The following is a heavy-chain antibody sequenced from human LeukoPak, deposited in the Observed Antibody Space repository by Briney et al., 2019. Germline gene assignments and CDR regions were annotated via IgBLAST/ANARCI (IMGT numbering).Heavy chain of an antibody. CDR3: ARGNTIFGVAPKYYFDY. D-gene: IGHD3-3*01. V-gene: IGHV1-18*01. CDR2: ISAYNGNT. Sequence: GASVKVSCKASGYTFTSYGISWVRQAPGQGLEWMGWISAYNGNTNYAQKLQGRVTMTTDTSTSTAYMELRSLRSDDTAVYYCARGNTIFGVAPKYYFDYWGQGTLVTVSS. CDR1: GYTFTSYG. J-gene: IGHJ4*02.